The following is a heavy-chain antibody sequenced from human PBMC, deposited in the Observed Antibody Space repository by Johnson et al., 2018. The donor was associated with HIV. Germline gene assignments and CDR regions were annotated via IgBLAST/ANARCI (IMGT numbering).Heavy chain of an antibody. CDR2: IRSDGSNK. CDR3: ARGGAQQLARDAVEI. CDR1: GFTVSSDY. Sequence: QVQLVESGGGLVQPGGSLRLSCAASGFTVSSDYMTWVRQAPGKGLEWVAFIRSDGSNKYYADSVKGRITISRDNSKNTLYLQMTSLRAEDTAVYYCARGGAQQLARDAVEIWGQGTMVTVSS. D-gene: IGHD6-13*01. V-gene: IGHV3-30*02. J-gene: IGHJ3*02.